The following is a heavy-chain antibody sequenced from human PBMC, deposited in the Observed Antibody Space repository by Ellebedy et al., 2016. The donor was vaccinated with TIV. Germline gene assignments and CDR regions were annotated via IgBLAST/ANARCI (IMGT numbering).Heavy chain of an antibody. CDR1: GFTFSSYG. V-gene: IGHV3-30*03. CDR3: ARELVYYDFDY. Sequence: GESLKISCASSGFTFSSYGMHWVRQAPGKGLEWVAVISYDGSNKYYADSVKGRFTISRDNSKNTLYLQMNSLRAEDTAVYYCARELVYYDFDYWGQGTLVTVSS. CDR2: ISYDGSNK. D-gene: IGHD3-10*01. J-gene: IGHJ4*02.